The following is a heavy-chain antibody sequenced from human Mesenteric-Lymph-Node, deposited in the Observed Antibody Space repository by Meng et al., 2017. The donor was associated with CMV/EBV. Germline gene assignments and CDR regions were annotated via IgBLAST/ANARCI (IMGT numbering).Heavy chain of an antibody. CDR2: ISTSSTI. CDR3: ARENVNDYGDYVWDY. CDR1: GFTFSDSY. D-gene: IGHD4-17*01. J-gene: IGHJ4*02. Sequence: GESLKISCAASGFTFSDSYMNWVRQAPGKGLEWVSSISTSSTIYYVDSVKGRFTISRDNAKNSLYLQMNSLRAEDTAIYYCARENVNDYGDYVWDYWGQGTLVTVSS. V-gene: IGHV3-69-1*01.